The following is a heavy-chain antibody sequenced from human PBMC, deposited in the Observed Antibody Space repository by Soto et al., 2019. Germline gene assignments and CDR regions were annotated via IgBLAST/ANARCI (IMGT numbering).Heavy chain of an antibody. CDR2: INHSGST. Sequence: SETLSLTCAVYGGSFSGYYWSWIRQPPGKGLEWIGEINHSGSTNYNPSLKSRVTISVDTSKNQFSLKLSSVTAADTAVYYCARKSLNANYYDSRGYRLDGYYFDYWGQGTLVTVPS. J-gene: IGHJ4*02. CDR3: ARKSLNANYYDSRGYRLDGYYFDY. D-gene: IGHD3-22*01. CDR1: GGSFSGYY. V-gene: IGHV4-34*01.